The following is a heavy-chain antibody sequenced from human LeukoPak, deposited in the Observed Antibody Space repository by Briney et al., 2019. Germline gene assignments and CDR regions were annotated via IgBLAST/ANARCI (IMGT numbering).Heavy chain of an antibody. CDR3: ARDRVSVATIPEAGY. CDR1: GFTFSSYW. J-gene: IGHJ4*02. V-gene: IGHV3-23*01. CDR2: ISGSGGST. Sequence: GGSLRLSCAASGFTFSSYWMSWVRQAPGKGLEWVSAISGSGGSTYYADSVKGRFTISRDNSKNTLYLQMNSLRAEDTAVYYCARDRVSVATIPEAGYWGQGTLVTVSS. D-gene: IGHD5-12*01.